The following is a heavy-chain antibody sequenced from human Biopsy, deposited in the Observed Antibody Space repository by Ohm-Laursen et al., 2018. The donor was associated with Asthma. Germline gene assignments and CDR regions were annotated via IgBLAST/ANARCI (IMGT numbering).Heavy chain of an antibody. J-gene: IGHJ4*02. V-gene: IGHV3-9*01. D-gene: IGHD1-26*01. CDR2: ISWNSGSI. CDR1: GFTFDDYA. Sequence: SLRFSCAASGFTFDDYAMHWVRQAPGKGLEWVSGISWNSGSIGYADSVKGRFTISRDNAKNSPYLQMNSLRAEDTALYYCAKGEWELLEANFDYWGQGTLVTVSS. CDR3: AKGEWELLEANFDY.